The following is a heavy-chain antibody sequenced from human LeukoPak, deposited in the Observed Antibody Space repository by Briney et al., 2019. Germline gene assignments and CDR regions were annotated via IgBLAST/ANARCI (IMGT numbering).Heavy chain of an antibody. D-gene: IGHD2-2*01. Sequence: KPSETLSLTCAVYGGSFSGYYWSWIRQPPGKGLEWIGEINHSGSTNYNPSLKSRVTISVDTSKSQFSLKLSSVTAADTAVYYCARGKHIVVVPAANNWFDPWGQGTLVTVSS. CDR2: INHSGST. CDR1: GGSFSGYY. J-gene: IGHJ5*02. CDR3: ARGKHIVVVPAANNWFDP. V-gene: IGHV4-34*01.